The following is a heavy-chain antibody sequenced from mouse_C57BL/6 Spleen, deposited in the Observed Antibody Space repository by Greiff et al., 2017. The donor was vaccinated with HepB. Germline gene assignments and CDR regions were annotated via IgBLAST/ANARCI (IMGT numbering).Heavy chain of an antibody. V-gene: IGHV1-69*01. D-gene: IGHD3-2*02. CDR3: ARQLRLRGAMDY. CDR2: IDPSDSYT. CDR1: GYTFTSYW. Sequence: QVQLQQPGAELVMPGASVKLSCKASGYTFTSYWMHWVKQRPGQGLEWIGEIDPSDSYTNYNQKFKGKSTSTVDKSSSTAYMQLSSLTPEDSAVYYCARQLRLRGAMDYWGQGTSVTVSS. J-gene: IGHJ4*01.